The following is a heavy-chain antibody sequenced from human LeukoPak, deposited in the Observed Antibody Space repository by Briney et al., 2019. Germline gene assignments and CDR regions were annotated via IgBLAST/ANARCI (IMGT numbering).Heavy chain of an antibody. CDR3: AREGDSSGYYFIDY. V-gene: IGHV3-21*01. J-gene: IGHJ4*02. CDR2: ISNSSSYI. CDR1: GFTFSSYS. D-gene: IGHD3-22*01. Sequence: PGGSLRLSCAASGFTFSSYSMNWVRQAPGKGLEWVSSISNSSSYIYYADSVKGRFTISRDNAKNSLYLQMNSLRAEDTAVYYCAREGDSSGYYFIDYWGQGTLVTVSS.